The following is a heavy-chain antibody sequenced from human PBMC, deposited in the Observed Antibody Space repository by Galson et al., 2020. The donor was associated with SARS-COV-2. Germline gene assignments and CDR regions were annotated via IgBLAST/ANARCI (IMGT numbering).Heavy chain of an antibody. V-gene: IGHV4-30-4*01. Sequence: ETSETLSLTCTVSGGSISSGDYYWSWIRQPPGKGLEWIGYIYYSGSTYYNPSLKSRVTISVDTSKKQFSLKLSSVTAADTAVYYCARLDSSGYRAGAAFDIWGKGTMVTVSS. CDR3: ARLDSSGYRAGAAFDI. D-gene: IGHD3-22*01. CDR2: IYYSGST. CDR1: GGSISSGDYY. J-gene: IGHJ3*02.